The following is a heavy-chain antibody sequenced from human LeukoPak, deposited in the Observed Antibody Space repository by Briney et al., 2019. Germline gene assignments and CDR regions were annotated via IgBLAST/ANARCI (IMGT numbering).Heavy chain of an antibody. CDR2: INHSGST. V-gene: IGHV4-34*01. J-gene: IGHJ2*01. Sequence: PSETLSLTCAVYGGSFSGYYWSWIRQPPGKGLEWIGGINHSGSTNYNLSLKSRVTISVDTSKNQFSLKLSSVTAADTAVYYCARGVRVDTAVVKLLARTWYFDLWGRGTLVTVSS. CDR1: GGSFSGYY. D-gene: IGHD5-18*01. CDR3: ARGVRVDTAVVKLLARTWYFDL.